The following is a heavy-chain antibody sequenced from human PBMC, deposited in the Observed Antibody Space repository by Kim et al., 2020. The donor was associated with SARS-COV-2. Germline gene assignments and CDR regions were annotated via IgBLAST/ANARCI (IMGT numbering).Heavy chain of an antibody. V-gene: IGHV1-69*13. CDR3: ARVPVGSGYYYYYMDV. Sequence: SVKVSCKASGGTFSSYAISWVRQAPGQGLEWMGGIIPIFGTANYAQKFQGRVTITADESTSTAYMELSSLRSEDTAVYYCARVPVGSGYYYYYMDVWGKGTPVTVSS. CDR1: GGTFSSYA. D-gene: IGHD6-19*01. J-gene: IGHJ6*03. CDR2: IIPIFGTA.